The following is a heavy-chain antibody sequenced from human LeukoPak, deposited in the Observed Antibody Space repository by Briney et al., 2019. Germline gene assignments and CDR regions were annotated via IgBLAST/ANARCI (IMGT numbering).Heavy chain of an antibody. D-gene: IGHD6-13*01. CDR1: GFTFSSYG. V-gene: IGHV3-30*18. J-gene: IGHJ4*02. CDR3: AKESKTGYSTSSCFDY. Sequence: GGSLRLSCAASGFTFSSYGMHWVRQAPGKGLEWVAVIAYDGNIKYYADSVKGRFTISRDSSKNTLYLQMDSLRVEDTAVYYCAKESKTGYSTSSCFDYWGQGTLVTVSS. CDR2: IAYDGNIK.